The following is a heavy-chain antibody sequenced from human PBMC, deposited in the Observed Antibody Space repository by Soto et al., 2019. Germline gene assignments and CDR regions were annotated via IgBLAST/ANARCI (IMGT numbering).Heavy chain of an antibody. V-gene: IGHV4-39*01. J-gene: IGHJ4*02. D-gene: IGHD6-13*01. Sequence: LETLSLTCTVADGSISSSSYYWGRIRQPPGKGLEWIGSIYYSGSTYYNPSLKSRVTISVDTSKNQFSLKLSSVTAADTAVYYCARRSPRYSSSWYGVDYWGQGTLVTVS. CDR2: IYYSGST. CDR3: ARRSPRYSSSWYGVDY. CDR1: DGSISSSSYY.